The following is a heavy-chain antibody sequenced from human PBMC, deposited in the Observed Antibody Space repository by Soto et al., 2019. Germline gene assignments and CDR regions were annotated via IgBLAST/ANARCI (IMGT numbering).Heavy chain of an antibody. Sequence: GGSLILSCVASVFTYSDLALHWVRQAPGKGLEWVAFISYDGSDKYYTDSVNGRFAISRDNSKDTLYLQMNSLRPEDTAVYYCARRAYNSHYAIDVWGQGTTVTVSS. J-gene: IGHJ6*02. D-gene: IGHD3-22*01. V-gene: IGHV3-30*09. CDR1: VFTYSDLA. CDR2: ISYDGSDK. CDR3: ARRAYNSHYAIDV.